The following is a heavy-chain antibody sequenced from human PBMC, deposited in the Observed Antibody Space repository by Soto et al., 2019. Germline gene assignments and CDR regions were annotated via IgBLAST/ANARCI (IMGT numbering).Heavy chain of an antibody. CDR3: RSSTSCYDESCVDV. D-gene: IGHD2-2*01. J-gene: IGHJ6*02. Sequence: PSETLSLTCSVSGGSISGSYWSWIRQSPGKGLEWLGYVYYTGSTNYSPSLRSRVSISVDTSKNEFSLRLSSVTAADTAMYYCRSSTSCYDESCVDVWGQGTMVTVSS. CDR1: GGSISGSY. V-gene: IGHV4-59*01. CDR2: VYYTGST.